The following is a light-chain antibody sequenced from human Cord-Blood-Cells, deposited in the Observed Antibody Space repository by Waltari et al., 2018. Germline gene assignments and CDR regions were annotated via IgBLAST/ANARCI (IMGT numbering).Light chain of an antibody. V-gene: IGLV2-8*01. J-gene: IGLJ3*02. CDR1: SRDVAGYNY. CDR3: SSYAGSNNWV. Sequence: QSALTQPPSASGSPGQSVTISCTGTSRDVAGYNYVPWYQQHPGKAPTLMIYEVSKRPSGVPDRFSGSKSGNTASLTVSGLQAEDEADYYCSSYAGSNNWVFGGGTKLTVL. CDR2: EVS.